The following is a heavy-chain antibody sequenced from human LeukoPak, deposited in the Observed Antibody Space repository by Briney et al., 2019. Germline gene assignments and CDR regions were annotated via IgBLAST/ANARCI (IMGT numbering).Heavy chain of an antibody. CDR3: TTEGFSSRWYYFDY. CDR1: GFTVSSNY. J-gene: IGHJ4*02. D-gene: IGHD6-19*01. V-gene: IGHV3-15*01. Sequence: PGGSLRLSCAASGFTVSSNYMSWVRQAPGKGLEWVGRIKGKSDGGTTDYGAPVKGRFSISRDDSQNTLYLQMNSLRAEDTAVYYCTTEGFSSRWYYFDYWGQGTLVTVSS. CDR2: IKGKSDGGTT.